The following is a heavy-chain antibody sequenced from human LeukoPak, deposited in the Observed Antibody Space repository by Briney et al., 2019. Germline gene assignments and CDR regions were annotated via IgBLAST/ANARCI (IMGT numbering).Heavy chain of an antibody. CDR1: GGSISSYF. CDR3: AREEAAAGRSIDY. Sequence: PSETLSLTCTVSGGSISSYFWTWIRQPAGKGLEWVGHISTSGFTTYNPSLMSRLTMSVDTSKNQFSLKLSSVTAADTAVYYCAREEAAAGRSIDYWGQGTLVTVSS. J-gene: IGHJ4*02. CDR2: ISTSGFT. D-gene: IGHD6-13*01. V-gene: IGHV4-4*07.